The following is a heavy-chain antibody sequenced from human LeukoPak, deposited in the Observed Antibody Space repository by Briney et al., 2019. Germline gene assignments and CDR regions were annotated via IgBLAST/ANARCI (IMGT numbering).Heavy chain of an antibody. V-gene: IGHV3-30*02. D-gene: IGHD3-22*01. CDR3: AKDSDSSGFFEPPDF. Sequence: GGSLRLSCAASGFTFSSYGMHWVRQAPGKGLEWVAFIRYDGSNKYYADSVKGRFTISRDNNKDSLFLQMSSLRPEDTALYYCAKDSDSSGFFEPPDFWGQGTLVTVSS. CDR1: GFTFSSYG. J-gene: IGHJ4*02. CDR2: IRYDGSNK.